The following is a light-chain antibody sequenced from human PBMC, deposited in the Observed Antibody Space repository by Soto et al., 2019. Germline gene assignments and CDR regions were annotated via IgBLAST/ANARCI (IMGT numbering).Light chain of an antibody. CDR3: QERSNWPSIT. Sequence: EIVLTQSPDILSLSPGDRATLSCGASQSVSKYLAWYQQKPGQAPRLLIYDASNRATGIPVRFTGSGSGTDFTLSISSLEPEDFAVYYCQERSNWPSITFGQGTRLEIK. CDR1: QSVSKY. CDR2: DAS. J-gene: IGKJ5*01. V-gene: IGKV3-11*01.